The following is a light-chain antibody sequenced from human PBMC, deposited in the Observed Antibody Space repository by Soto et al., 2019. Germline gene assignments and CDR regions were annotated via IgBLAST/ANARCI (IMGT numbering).Light chain of an antibody. CDR1: SSDVGGYNY. J-gene: IGLJ2*01. Sequence: QSVLTQPPSASGSPGQSVTISCTGTSSDVGGYNYVSWYQQHPGKAPKLMIYEVSKRPSGVPDRFSGSKSGNTASLTVSGLQAEHEADYYCSSYAGSNNLVFGGGTKRTVL. V-gene: IGLV2-8*01. CDR2: EVS. CDR3: SSYAGSNNLV.